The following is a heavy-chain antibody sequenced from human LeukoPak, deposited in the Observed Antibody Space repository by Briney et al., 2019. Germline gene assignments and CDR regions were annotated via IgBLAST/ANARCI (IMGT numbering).Heavy chain of an antibody. CDR2: IYYSGST. V-gene: IGHV4-34*01. D-gene: IGHD2-15*01. CDR3: ASGPGGGSYFDY. J-gene: IGHJ4*02. Sequence: SETLSLNCAVHGGSFSGYHCNWIRQSPGKGLEWIGSIYYSGSTYYNPSLKSRVTISVDTSKNQFSLKLSSVTAADTAVYYCASGPGGGSYFDYWGQGTLVTVSS. CDR1: GGSFSGYH.